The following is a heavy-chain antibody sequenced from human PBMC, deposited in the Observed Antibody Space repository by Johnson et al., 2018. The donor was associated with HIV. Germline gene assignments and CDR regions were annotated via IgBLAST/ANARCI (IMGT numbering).Heavy chain of an antibody. V-gene: IGHV3-66*02. CDR2: IYSGGST. D-gene: IGHD6-13*01. J-gene: IGHJ3*02. Sequence: VPLVESGGGLVQPGGSLTLSCAVSGFTVSSNYMSWVRQAPGKGLEWVSVIYSGGSTYYADSVQVRFTISRDNSKNTLYLQMSGLRIEDTAVYYCARTQVYSSSRDDAFDIWGQGTMVTVSS. CDR3: ARTQVYSSSRDDAFDI. CDR1: GFTVSSNY.